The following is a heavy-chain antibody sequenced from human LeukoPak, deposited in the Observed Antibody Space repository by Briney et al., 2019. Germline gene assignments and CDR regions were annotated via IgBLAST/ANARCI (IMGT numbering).Heavy chain of an antibody. D-gene: IGHD6-13*01. CDR1: GFTFSSYA. CDR2: IRYDGSNK. Sequence: PGGSLRLSCAASGFTFSSYAMSWVRQAPGKGLEWVAFIRYDGSNKYYADSVKGRFTISRDNSKNTLYLQMNSLRAEDTAVYYCANGVQASSWFTRDYWGQGTLVTVSS. CDR3: ANGVQASSWFTRDY. J-gene: IGHJ4*02. V-gene: IGHV3-30*02.